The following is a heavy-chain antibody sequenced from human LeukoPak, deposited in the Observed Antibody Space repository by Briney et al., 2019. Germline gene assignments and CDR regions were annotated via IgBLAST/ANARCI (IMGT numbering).Heavy chain of an antibody. CDR3: ATRQGYYDSSGRAREKKDY. D-gene: IGHD3-22*01. V-gene: IGHV4-39*07. CDR2: IYYSGST. CDR1: GGSISRSSYY. J-gene: IGHJ4*02. Sequence: SETLSLTCTVSGGSISRSSYYWGWIRQPPGKGLEWIGSIYYSGSTYYNPSLKSRVTISVDTSKNQFSLKLSSVTAADTAVYYCATRQGYYDSSGRAREKKDYWGQGTLVTVSS.